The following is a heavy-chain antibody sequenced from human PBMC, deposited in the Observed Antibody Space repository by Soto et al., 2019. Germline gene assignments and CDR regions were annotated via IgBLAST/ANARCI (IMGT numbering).Heavy chain of an antibody. CDR2: INAGNGNT. Sequence: GVSVKVSCKASGYTFXSYTIHWVRQAPGQRLEWMGWINAGNGNTKYSQKFQGRVTITRDTSASTAYMELSSLRSEDTAVYYCASEYYFDSSGYYYGMDVWGQGTTVTVSS. CDR3: ASEYYFDSSGYYYGMDV. J-gene: IGHJ6*02. V-gene: IGHV1-3*01. D-gene: IGHD3-22*01. CDR1: GYTFXSYT.